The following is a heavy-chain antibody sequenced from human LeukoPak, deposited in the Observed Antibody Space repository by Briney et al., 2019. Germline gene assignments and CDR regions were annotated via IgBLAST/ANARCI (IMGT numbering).Heavy chain of an antibody. CDR3: ATSSGWHKYYFDY. J-gene: IGHJ4*02. CDR1: GGSFSGYY. D-gene: IGHD6-19*01. Sequence: KPSETLSLTCAVYGGSFSGYYWSWIRQPPGKGLEWIGEINHSGSTNCNPSLKSRVTISVGTSKNQFSLKLSSVTAADTAVYYCATSSGWHKYYFDYWGQGTLVTVSS. CDR2: INHSGST. V-gene: IGHV4-34*01.